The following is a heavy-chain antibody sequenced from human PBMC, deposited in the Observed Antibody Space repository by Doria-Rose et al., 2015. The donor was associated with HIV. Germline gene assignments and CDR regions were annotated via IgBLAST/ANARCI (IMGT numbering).Heavy chain of an antibody. J-gene: IGHJ5*02. CDR1: GYTFSNFG. CDR3: ARDLGSSWYRGWFDP. V-gene: IGHV1-18*01. D-gene: IGHD6-13*01. Sequence: QVQLVQSGAEVKKPGASVKVSCKASGYTFSNFGVSWVRQAPGQGLEWMGWISTYTGNTNYAQKVQDRVTLTTDTSTSTGHMELSNLRSEDTAIYYCARDLGSSWYRGWFDPWGQGTLVTVSS. CDR2: ISTYTGNT.